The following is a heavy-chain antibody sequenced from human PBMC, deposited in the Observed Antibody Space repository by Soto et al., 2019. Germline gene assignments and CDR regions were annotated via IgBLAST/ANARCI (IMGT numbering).Heavy chain of an antibody. Sequence: SCAXSGFTFRSFTMNWVRQAPGKGLEWVSTISSNSAYIYYTDALRGRFTISRDNAKNSLHLQMNSLRAEDTAVYYCTRDASRDSSARGWFDPWGPGTLVTVSS. D-gene: IGHD6-13*01. J-gene: IGHJ5*02. V-gene: IGHV3-21*01. CDR3: TRDASRDSSARGWFDP. CDR1: GFTFRSFT. CDR2: ISSNSAYI.